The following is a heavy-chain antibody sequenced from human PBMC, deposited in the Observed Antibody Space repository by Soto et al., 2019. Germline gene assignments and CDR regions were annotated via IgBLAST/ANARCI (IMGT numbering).Heavy chain of an antibody. J-gene: IGHJ4*02. D-gene: IGHD1-26*01. Sequence: VQLTESGPGLLRPSGTLFLTCDVSGGSITPSVLWTLVRQFPRRGLAWIGDIAHDGHTDYNPSLSGLVKMSVDLSNSQFSLNVASFNAADTAVYLCAGGRDYYYWAQGTLVNVSS. CDR1: GGSITPSVL. CDR3: AGGRDYYY. V-gene: IGHV4-4*02. CDR2: IAHDGHT.